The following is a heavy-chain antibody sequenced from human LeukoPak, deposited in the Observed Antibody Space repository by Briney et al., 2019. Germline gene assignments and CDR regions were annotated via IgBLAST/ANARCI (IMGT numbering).Heavy chain of an antibody. Sequence: GESLQISCKGSGYSFTSYWIGRVGQMPGKSLEWMGIIYPGDCDTRYSPSFQGQVTISADKSISTAYLQWSSLKASDTAMYYCATLVDIVATTGYYFDYWGQGTLVTVSS. CDR1: GYSFTSYW. CDR2: IYPGDCDT. CDR3: ATLVDIVATTGYYFDY. V-gene: IGHV5-51*01. D-gene: IGHD5-12*01. J-gene: IGHJ4*01.